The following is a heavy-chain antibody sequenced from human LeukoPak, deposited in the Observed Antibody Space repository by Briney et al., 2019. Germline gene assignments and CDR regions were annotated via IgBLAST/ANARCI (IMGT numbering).Heavy chain of an antibody. V-gene: IGHV1-2*02. CDR2: INPNRGGT. D-gene: IGHD3-22*01. J-gene: IGHJ4*02. CDR1: GYTFTDYY. Sequence: ASVKVSCKASGYTFTDYYLHWVRQAPGQGLEWLGWINPNRGGTNNAQKFQGRVTMTRDTSISTAYMELSRLRSGDTAVYYCARVGHYYDSSGYYTFDFWGQGTLVTVSS. CDR3: ARVGHYYDSSGYYTFDF.